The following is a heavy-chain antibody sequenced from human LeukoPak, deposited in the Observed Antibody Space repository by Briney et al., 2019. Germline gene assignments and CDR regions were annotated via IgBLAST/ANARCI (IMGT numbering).Heavy chain of an antibody. CDR3: ARVAYSSGWYPSNFDY. D-gene: IGHD6-19*01. J-gene: IGHJ4*02. CDR2: INHSGST. CDR1: GGSFSGYY. V-gene: IGHV4-34*01. Sequence: SETLSLTCAVYGGSFSGYYWSWIRQPPGKGLEWIGEINHSGSTNYNPSLKSRVTISVDTSKNQFSLKLSSVTAADTAVYYCARVAYSSGWYPSNFDYWGQGTLVTVSS.